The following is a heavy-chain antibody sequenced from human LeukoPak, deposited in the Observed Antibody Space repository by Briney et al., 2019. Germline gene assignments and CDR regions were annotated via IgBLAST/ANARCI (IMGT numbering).Heavy chain of an antibody. Sequence: SETLSLTCAVYGGSFSGYYWSWIRQPPGKGLEWIGEINHSGGTNYNPSLKSRVTISVDTSENQFSLKLSSVTAADTAVYYCARGYANYWGLGYFDYWGQGTLVTVSS. CDR2: INHSGGT. CDR3: ARGYANYWGLGYFDY. CDR1: GGSFSGYY. J-gene: IGHJ4*02. V-gene: IGHV4-34*01. D-gene: IGHD4/OR15-4a*01.